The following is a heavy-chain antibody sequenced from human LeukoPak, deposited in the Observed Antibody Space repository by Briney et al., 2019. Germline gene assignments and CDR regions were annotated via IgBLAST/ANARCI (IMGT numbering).Heavy chain of an antibody. J-gene: IGHJ4*02. Sequence: GGSLRLSCAASGFTFSHYWMAWVRQAPGKGLEWVANIKEDGSDKHYLDSVRGRFTISRDNAKNSLYLQMNSLRAEDTAVYYCARDKYSYGSDFDYWGQGTLVTVSS. CDR1: GFTFSHYW. CDR3: ARDKYSYGSDFDY. V-gene: IGHV3-7*01. D-gene: IGHD5-18*01. CDR2: IKEDGSDK.